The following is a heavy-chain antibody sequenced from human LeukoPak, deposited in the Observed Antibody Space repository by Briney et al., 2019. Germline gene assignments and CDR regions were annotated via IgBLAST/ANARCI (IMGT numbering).Heavy chain of an antibody. V-gene: IGHV4-34*01. D-gene: IGHD3-10*01. CDR3: AREGTHYGSGSYYNVAPYLGGYYYYMDV. J-gene: IGHJ6*03. Sequence: PSETLSLTCAVYGGSFSGYYWSWIRQPPGKGLEWIGEINHSGSTNYNPSLKSRVTISVDTSKNQFSLKLSSVTAADTAVYYCAREGTHYGSGSYYNVAPYLGGYYYYMDVWGKGTTVTISS. CDR1: GGSFSGYY. CDR2: INHSGST.